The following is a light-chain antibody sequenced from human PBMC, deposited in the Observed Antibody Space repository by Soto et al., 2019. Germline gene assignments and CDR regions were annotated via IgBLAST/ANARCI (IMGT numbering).Light chain of an antibody. Sequence: DIQMTQSPSSLSASVGDRVTITCQASQDISNYVNWYQQKAGQAPKVLIYDASNFETGVSSRFSGGGSGTDFTLTISSLQPEDIATYYCQQYENLPLTFGGGTKVDIK. J-gene: IGKJ4*01. V-gene: IGKV1-33*01. CDR3: QQYENLPLT. CDR2: DAS. CDR1: QDISNY.